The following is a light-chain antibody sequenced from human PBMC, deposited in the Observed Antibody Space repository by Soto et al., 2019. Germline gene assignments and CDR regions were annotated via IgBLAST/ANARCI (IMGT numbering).Light chain of an antibody. Sequence: IQMTQSPSSLSASIGDRVTSTCRASQGIGVRLAWFQQKPGKAPQYLIQSASILQSGVPSRFSGSGSGTEFILTINSLQPEDVATYYCQQYNTYSFGQGTKVDIK. CDR1: QGIGVR. V-gene: IGKV1D-16*01. CDR2: SAS. CDR3: QQYNTYS. J-gene: IGKJ1*01.